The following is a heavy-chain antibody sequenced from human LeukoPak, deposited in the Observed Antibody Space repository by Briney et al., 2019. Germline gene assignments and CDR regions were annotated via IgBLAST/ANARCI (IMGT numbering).Heavy chain of an antibody. Sequence: ASVKVSCKASGGTFSSYAISWVRQAPGQGLEWMGGIIPIFGTANYAQKFQGRVTITADESTSTAYMELSSLRSEDTAVYYCATGKVVDTAMGARSPFDYWGQGTLVTVSS. CDR2: IIPIFGTA. V-gene: IGHV1-69*13. D-gene: IGHD5-18*01. CDR1: GGTFSSYA. CDR3: ATGKVVDTAMGARSPFDY. J-gene: IGHJ4*02.